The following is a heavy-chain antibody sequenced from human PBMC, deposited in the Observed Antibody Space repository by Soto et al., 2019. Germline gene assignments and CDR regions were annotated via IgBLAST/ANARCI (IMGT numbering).Heavy chain of an antibody. CDR3: ARDQGWLQFRDYYYGMDV. V-gene: IGHV1-69*13. Sequence: ASVKVSCKTSGGTFSSYAISWVRQAPGQGLEWMGGIIPIFGTANYAQKFQGRVTITADESTSTAYMELSSLRSEDTAVFYCARDQGWLQFRDYYYGMDVWGQGTTVTVSS. CDR1: GGTFSSYA. CDR2: IIPIFGTA. J-gene: IGHJ6*02. D-gene: IGHD5-12*01.